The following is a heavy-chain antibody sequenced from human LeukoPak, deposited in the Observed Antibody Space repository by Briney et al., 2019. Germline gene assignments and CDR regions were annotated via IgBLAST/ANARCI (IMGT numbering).Heavy chain of an antibody. J-gene: IGHJ6*02. CDR3: ARGSSSSSWYPNYYYYGMDV. D-gene: IGHD6-13*01. Sequence: SQTLSLTCALSGDSVSSNSAAWNWIRQSPSRGLEWLGRTYYRSKWYNDYAVSVKSRITINPDTSKNQFSLQLNSVTPEDTAVYYCARGSSSSSWYPNYYYYGMDVWGQGTTVTVSS. CDR2: TYYRSKWYN. CDR1: GDSVSSNSAA. V-gene: IGHV6-1*01.